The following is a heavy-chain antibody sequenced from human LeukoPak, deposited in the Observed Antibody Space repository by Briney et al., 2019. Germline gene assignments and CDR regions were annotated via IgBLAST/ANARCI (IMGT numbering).Heavy chain of an antibody. D-gene: IGHD2-2*01. CDR1: GYSISSGYY. CDR3: ARVSYQEGVDY. CDR2: INHSGST. Sequence: PSETLSLTCTVSGYSISSGYYWGWIRQPPGQGLEWIGEINHSGSTNYNPSLTSRVTISVDTSKNQFSLKLNFVTAADTAVYYCARVSYQEGVDYWGQGTLVTVSS. V-gene: IGHV4-38-2*02. J-gene: IGHJ4*02.